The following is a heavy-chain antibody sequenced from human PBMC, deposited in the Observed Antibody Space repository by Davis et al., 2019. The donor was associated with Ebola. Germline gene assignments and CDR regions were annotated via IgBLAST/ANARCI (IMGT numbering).Heavy chain of an antibody. CDR3: ARDKEAAANYGMDV. V-gene: IGHV3-74*01. D-gene: IGHD6-25*01. CDR1: GFTFSSYW. CDR2: INSDGSST. J-gene: IGHJ6*02. Sequence: GESLKISCAASGFTFSSYWMHWVRQAPGKGLVWVSRINSDGSSTSYADSVKGRFTISRDNSKNTVYLQMNSLRAEDTAVYYCARDKEAAANYGMDVWGQGTTVTVSS.